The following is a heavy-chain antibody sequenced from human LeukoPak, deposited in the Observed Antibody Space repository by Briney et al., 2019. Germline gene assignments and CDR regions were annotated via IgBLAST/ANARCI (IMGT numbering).Heavy chain of an antibody. Sequence: GGSLRLSCAASGFTFSSYAMHWVRQAPGKGLEYVSAISSNGGSTYYANSVKGRFTISRDNSKNTLYLQMGSLRAEDTAVYYCARDRTTGYDYWGQGTLVTVSS. CDR3: ARDRTTGYDY. CDR1: GFTFSSYA. CDR2: ISSNGGST. V-gene: IGHV3-64*01. D-gene: IGHD1-1*01. J-gene: IGHJ4*02.